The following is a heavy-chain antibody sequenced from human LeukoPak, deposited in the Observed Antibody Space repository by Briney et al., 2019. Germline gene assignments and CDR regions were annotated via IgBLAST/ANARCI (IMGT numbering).Heavy chain of an antibody. CDR2: NSGSGGNT. V-gene: IGHV3-23*01. Sequence: SGGSLRLSCAASGFTFSSYAMSWVRQAPGKGLEWVSANSGSGGNTYYADSVRGRFTMSRDNSKNTLYLQMNSLRAEDTAVYYCAKERETRRYYFDYWGQGTLVTVSS. J-gene: IGHJ4*02. CDR3: AKERETRRYYFDY. D-gene: IGHD5-24*01. CDR1: GFTFSSYA.